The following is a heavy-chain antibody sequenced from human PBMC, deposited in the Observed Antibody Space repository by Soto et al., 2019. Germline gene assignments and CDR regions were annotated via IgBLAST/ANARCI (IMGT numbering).Heavy chain of an antibody. CDR2: IWYDGSNK. D-gene: IGHD2-15*01. Sequence: PGGSLRLSCAASGFTFSSYDMHWVRQAPGKGLEWVAVIWYDGSNKYYADSVKGRFTISRDNSKNTLYLQMNSLRAEDTAVYYCARDLGSCSGGSCPGSLAYWGQGTLVTVSS. V-gene: IGHV3-33*01. J-gene: IGHJ4*02. CDR3: ARDLGSCSGGSCPGSLAY. CDR1: GFTFSSYD.